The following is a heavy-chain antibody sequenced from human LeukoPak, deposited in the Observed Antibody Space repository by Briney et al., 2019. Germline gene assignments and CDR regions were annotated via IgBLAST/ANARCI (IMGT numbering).Heavy chain of an antibody. V-gene: IGHV4-38-2*01. Sequence: SETLSLSCAVSGYSINRGYCWGWIRQSPGKGLEWIGGIDHSGNTHYNPSLKNRVTILVDTSKNQFSLKLSSVTAADTAVYYCARVPTVTFFDYWGQGTLVTVSS. CDR2: IDHSGNT. J-gene: IGHJ4*02. D-gene: IGHD4-17*01. CDR1: GYSINRGYC. CDR3: ARVPTVTFFDY.